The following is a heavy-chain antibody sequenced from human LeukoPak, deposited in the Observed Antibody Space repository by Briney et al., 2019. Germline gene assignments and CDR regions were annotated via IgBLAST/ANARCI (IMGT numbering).Heavy chain of an antibody. D-gene: IGHD3-10*01. CDR1: GGSISSSSYY. CDR3: ARTDRRAMVRGVTTFDY. J-gene: IGHJ4*02. CDR2: IYYSGSI. V-gene: IGHV4-39*01. Sequence: SETLSLTCTVSGGSISSSSYYWGWIRQPPGKGLEWIGSIYYSGSIYYNPSLKSRVTISVDTSKNQFSLKLSSVTAADTAVYYCARTDRRAMVRGVTTFDYWGQGTLVTVSS.